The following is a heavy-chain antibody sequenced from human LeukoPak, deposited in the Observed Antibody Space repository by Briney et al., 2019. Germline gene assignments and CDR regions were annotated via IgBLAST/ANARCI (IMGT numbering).Heavy chain of an antibody. Sequence: PGGSLRLSCVASGFTFSSYEMNWVRQAPGKGLEWVSGVSGSGGTYYADSVKGRFTISRDNPKNTLFLQMNSLRAEDTAVYYCAKAGSIRFDYWGQGTLVTVSS. D-gene: IGHD3-3*02. CDR2: VSGSGGT. V-gene: IGHV3-23*01. J-gene: IGHJ4*02. CDR3: AKAGSIRFDY. CDR1: GFTFSSYE.